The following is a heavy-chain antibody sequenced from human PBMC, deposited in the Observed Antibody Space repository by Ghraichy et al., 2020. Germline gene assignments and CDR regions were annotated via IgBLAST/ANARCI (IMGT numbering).Heavy chain of an antibody. J-gene: IGHJ6*02. CDR1: GYTFDSYG. D-gene: IGHD1-20*01. Sequence: ASVKVSCKASGYTFDSYGLGWVRQAPGQGLEWMGWVSPSNGNTNYAQNLQGRLIMTTDTSTNTAYMELRSLRSDDTAVYYCAGLTGTTPWDYYYYGMDVWGQGTTVTVSS. V-gene: IGHV1-18*01. CDR3: AGLTGTTPWDYYYYGMDV. CDR2: VSPSNGNT.